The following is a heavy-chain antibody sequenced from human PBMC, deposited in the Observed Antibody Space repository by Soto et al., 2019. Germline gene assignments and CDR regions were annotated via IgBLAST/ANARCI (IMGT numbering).Heavy chain of an antibody. CDR2: ISHDGRIE. V-gene: IGHV3-30-3*01. J-gene: IGHJ5*02. CDR3: ARDGLPDDFRSGGYWFDP. Sequence: QVHLVESGGGVVQPGRSLRLSCAASGFTFSSFALHWVRQAPGEGLEWVALISHDGRIENYADSVKGRFIISRDNSKNTVYMQMDSRRLEDTGVYYCARDGLPDDFRSGGYWFDPWGQGTQVTVSS. CDR1: GFTFSSFA. D-gene: IGHD3-3*01.